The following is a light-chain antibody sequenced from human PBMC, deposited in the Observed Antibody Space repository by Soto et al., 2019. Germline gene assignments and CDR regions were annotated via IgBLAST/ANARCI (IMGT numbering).Light chain of an antibody. CDR1: SSDVGGYNY. Sequence: QSALTQPASVSVSPGQSITISCTGTSSDVGGYNYVSWYQQHPGKAPKLMIYDVSNRPSGVSNRFSGSKSGNTASLTISGLQAEDEADYYCSSYTSSSTPYVFGTGTKVT. J-gene: IGLJ1*01. V-gene: IGLV2-14*01. CDR2: DVS. CDR3: SSYTSSSTPYV.